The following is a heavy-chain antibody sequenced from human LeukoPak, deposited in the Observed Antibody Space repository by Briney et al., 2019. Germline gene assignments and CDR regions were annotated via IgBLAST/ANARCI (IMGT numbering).Heavy chain of an antibody. V-gene: IGHV3-33*08. CDR1: GFTFSSYA. CDR3: GRDRVGFLWFGESYGLDV. D-gene: IGHD3-10*01. Sequence: PGGSLRLSCAASGFTFSSYAMSWVRQAPGKGLEWVAVIWYDGSDKYYADSVKGRFTISRDNSKNTLYLQMNSLRAEDTAVYYCGRDRVGFLWFGESYGLDVWGQGTTVTVSS. J-gene: IGHJ6*02. CDR2: IWYDGSDK.